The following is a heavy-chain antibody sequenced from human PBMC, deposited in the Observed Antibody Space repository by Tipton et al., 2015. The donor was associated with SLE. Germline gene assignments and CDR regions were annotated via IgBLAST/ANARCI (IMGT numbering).Heavy chain of an antibody. J-gene: IGHJ4*02. Sequence: TLSLTCTVSGGSISSHYWSWIRQPPGKGLEWIGYIYCSGSTNYNPSLKSRVTISVDTSKNQFSLKLSSVTAAGTAVYYCTGDEPSYFDYWGQGTLVTVSS. D-gene: IGHD1-14*01. CDR3: TGDEPSYFDY. CDR2: IYCSGST. CDR1: GGSISSHY. V-gene: IGHV4-59*11.